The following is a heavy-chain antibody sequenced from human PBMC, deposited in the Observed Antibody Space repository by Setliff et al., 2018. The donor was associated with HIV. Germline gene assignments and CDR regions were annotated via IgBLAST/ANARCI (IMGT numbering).Heavy chain of an antibody. CDR3: AREWVLAATGTGIDP. J-gene: IGHJ5*02. CDR1: GGSIRSGSYY. CDR2: ISTSGST. D-gene: IGHD6-13*01. Sequence: PSETLSLTCTVSGGSIRSGSYYWTWIRQPAGKGLEWIGHISTSGSTNYNPSLKSRVTISVDSSKNQFSLRLSSVTAADTAVYYCAREWVLAATGTGIDPWGQGTLVTVSS. V-gene: IGHV4-61*09.